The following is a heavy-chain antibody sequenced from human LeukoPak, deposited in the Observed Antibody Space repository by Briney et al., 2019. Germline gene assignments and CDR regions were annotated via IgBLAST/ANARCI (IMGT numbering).Heavy chain of an antibody. CDR2: INHSGST. Sequence: SETLSLTCAVYGGSFSRYLWSWIRQPPGKGLEWIGEINHSGSTNYNPSLKSRVTMSVDTSKNQFSLKLSSVAAADTAVYDCAREVVLGYYYMDVWGKGTTVIVSS. CDR1: GGSFSRYL. J-gene: IGHJ6*03. CDR3: AREVVLGYYYMDV. V-gene: IGHV4-34*01. D-gene: IGHD3-16*01.